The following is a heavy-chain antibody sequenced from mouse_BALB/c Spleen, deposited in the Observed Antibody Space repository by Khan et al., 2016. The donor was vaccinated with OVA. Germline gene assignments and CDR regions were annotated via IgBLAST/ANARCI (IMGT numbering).Heavy chain of an antibody. CDR3: ARHRFTTPTAWFAY. V-gene: IGHV5-6*01. Sequence: EVELVESGRDLVKPGGSLNLSCEASGFTFSSYGMSWLRQTPDKRLEWVATISNGGSYTYYQDSVKGRLTISRDNAKNTLYLQMSSLKSEDTAMYYCARHRFTTPTAWFAYWGQGTLVTVSA. CDR2: ISNGGSYT. J-gene: IGHJ3*01. D-gene: IGHD1-2*01. CDR1: GFTFSSYG.